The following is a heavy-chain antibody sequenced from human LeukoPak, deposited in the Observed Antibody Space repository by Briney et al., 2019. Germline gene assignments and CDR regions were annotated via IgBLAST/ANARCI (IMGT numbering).Heavy chain of an antibody. Sequence: GESLKISCKGSGYSFTSYWIGWVRQMPGKGLEWMGIIYPGDSDTRYSPSFQGHVTISADKSTRTAYLQWSSLKASDTAMYYCARQGLFATLDYWGQRTLVTVSS. CDR3: ARQGLFATLDY. J-gene: IGHJ4*02. CDR2: IYPGDSDT. D-gene: IGHD2-15*01. CDR1: GYSFTSYW. V-gene: IGHV5-51*01.